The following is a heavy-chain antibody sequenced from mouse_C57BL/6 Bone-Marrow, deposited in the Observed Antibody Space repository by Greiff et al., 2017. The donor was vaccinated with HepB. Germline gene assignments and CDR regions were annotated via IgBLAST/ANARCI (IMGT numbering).Heavy chain of an antibody. CDR2: IYPRSGNT. CDR1: GYTFTSYG. V-gene: IGHV1-81*01. D-gene: IGHD1-1*01. J-gene: IGHJ2*01. CDR3: AREGYYYGSSPPFDY. Sequence: QVQLQQSGAELARPGASVKLSCKASGYTFTSYGISWVKQRTGQGLEWIGEIYPRSGNTYYNEKFKGKATLTADKSSSTAYMELRSLTSEDSAVYFCAREGYYYGSSPPFDYWGQGTTLTVSS.